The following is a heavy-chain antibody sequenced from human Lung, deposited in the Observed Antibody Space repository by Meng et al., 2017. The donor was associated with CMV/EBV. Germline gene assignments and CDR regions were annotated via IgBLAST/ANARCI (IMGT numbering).Heavy chain of an antibody. V-gene: IGHV1-58*01. CDR3: GIVVVPAAIGVDAFDI. CDR1: GFTFTSSA. D-gene: IGHD2-2*02. J-gene: IGHJ3*02. Sequence: SXXVSXKASGFTFTSSAVQWVRQARGQRLEWIGWIVVGSGNTNYAQKFQERVTITRDMSTSTAYMELSSLRSEDTAVYYCGIVVVPAAIGVDAFDIWGPGKXV. CDR2: IVVGSGNT.